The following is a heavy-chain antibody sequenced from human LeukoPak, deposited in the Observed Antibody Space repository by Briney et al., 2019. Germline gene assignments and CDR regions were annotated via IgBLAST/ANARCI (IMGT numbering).Heavy chain of an antibody. CDR3: TRDQRNFDWFISH. CDR2: ISSSGSTM. CDR1: GFTFSSYE. D-gene: IGHD3-9*01. Sequence: GGSLRLSCAASGFTFSSYEMNWVRQAPGKGLEWVSYISSSGSTMYYADSVKGRFTISRDNAKKSLYLQMNSLRAEDTALYYCTRDQRNFDWFISHWGQGTLVTVSS. J-gene: IGHJ4*02. V-gene: IGHV3-48*03.